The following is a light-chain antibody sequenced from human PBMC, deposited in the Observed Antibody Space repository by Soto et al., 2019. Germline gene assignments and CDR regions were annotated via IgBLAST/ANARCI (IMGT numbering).Light chain of an antibody. V-gene: IGKV3-15*01. Sequence: IVMTQSPATLSVSPGERVTLSCWASQGIDSKLAGYQQRRGRAPRLIIYGASIRATGIPARFSGSGSGTEFTLTISGLQSEDFGVYYLQQYENWLTFGQGNNVEV. J-gene: IGKJ1*01. CDR1: QGIDSK. CDR2: GAS. CDR3: QQYENWLT.